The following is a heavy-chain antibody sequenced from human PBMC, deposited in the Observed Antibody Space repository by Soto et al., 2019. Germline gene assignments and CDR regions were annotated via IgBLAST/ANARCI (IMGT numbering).Heavy chain of an antibody. Sequence: SVKVSCKASGGTFSSYAISWVRQAPGQGLEWMGGIIPIFGTANYAQKFQGRVTITADESTSTAYMELSSLRSEDTAVYYCARGIAARGWFDPWGQGTLVTVSS. D-gene: IGHD6-6*01. CDR1: GGTFSSYA. V-gene: IGHV1-69*13. J-gene: IGHJ5*02. CDR2: IIPIFGTA. CDR3: ARGIAARGWFDP.